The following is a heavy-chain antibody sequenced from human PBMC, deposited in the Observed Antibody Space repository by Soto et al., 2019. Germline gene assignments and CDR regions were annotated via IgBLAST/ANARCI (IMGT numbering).Heavy chain of an antibody. D-gene: IGHD3-10*01. CDR3: ARGGYGPGSYYRRSYYYYYGMDV. V-gene: IGHV4-34*01. Sequence: SETLSLTCAVYGGSFSGYYWSWIRQPPGKGLEWIGEINHSGSTNYNPSLKSRVTISVDTSKNQFSLKLSSVTAADTAVYYCARGGYGPGSYYRRSYYYYYGMDVWGQGTTVTVSS. J-gene: IGHJ6*02. CDR2: INHSGST. CDR1: GGSFSGYY.